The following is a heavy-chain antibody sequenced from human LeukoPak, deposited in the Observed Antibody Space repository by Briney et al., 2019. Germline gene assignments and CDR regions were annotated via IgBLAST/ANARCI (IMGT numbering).Heavy chain of an antibody. V-gene: IGHV4-34*01. J-gene: IGHJ4*02. CDR2: INHSGST. CDR3: ARELYYDFWSGYTYYFDY. CDR1: GGSFSGYY. D-gene: IGHD3-3*01. Sequence: PSETLSLTCAVYGGSFSGYYWSWIRQPPGKGLEWIGEINHSGSTNYNPSLKSRVTISVDTSKNQFSLKLSSVTAADTAVYYCARELYYDFWSGYTYYFDYWGRGTLVTVSS.